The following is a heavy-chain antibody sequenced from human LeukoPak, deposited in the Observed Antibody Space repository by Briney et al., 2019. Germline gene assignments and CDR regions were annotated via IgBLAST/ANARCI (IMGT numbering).Heavy chain of an antibody. D-gene: IGHD1-1*01. Sequence: SETLSLTCTVSGGSISSYYWSWIRQPAGKGLEWIGRIYTSGSTNYNPSLKSRVTMSLDTSKNQFSLELSSVTAADTAVYYCARDSRYNWNGGFDYWGQGTLVSVSS. J-gene: IGHJ4*01. V-gene: IGHV4-4*07. CDR1: GGSISSYY. CDR3: ARDSRYNWNGGFDY. CDR2: IYTSGST.